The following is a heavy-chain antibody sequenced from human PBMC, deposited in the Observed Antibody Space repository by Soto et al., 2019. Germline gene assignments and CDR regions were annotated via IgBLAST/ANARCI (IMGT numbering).Heavy chain of an antibody. J-gene: IGHJ4*02. V-gene: IGHV3-23*01. CDR3: AKEAGYSTGWDTFDS. Sequence: GGSLRLSCVAFGFTFSSYAMSWVRQAPGKGLEWVSAISGSGVSTYYADSVKGRFTISRDNSKNTLYLQMNSLRAEDTAVYYCAKEAGYSTGWDTFDSWGQGTLVTVSS. D-gene: IGHD6-19*01. CDR2: ISGSGVST. CDR1: GFTFSSYA.